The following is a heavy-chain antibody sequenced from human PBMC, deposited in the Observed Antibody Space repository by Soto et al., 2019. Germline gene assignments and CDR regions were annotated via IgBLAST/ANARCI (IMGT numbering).Heavy chain of an antibody. Sequence: QVQLVQSGAEVKKPGSSVKVSCKASGGTFSSYAISWVRQAPGQGLEWMGGIIPIFGTANYAQKFQGRVTITADESTSTADMELSSLRSEDTAVYYCARGVVVPAATTGWYFDLWGRGTLVTVSS. CDR1: GGTFSSYA. J-gene: IGHJ2*01. D-gene: IGHD2-2*01. CDR3: ARGVVVPAATTGWYFDL. V-gene: IGHV1-69*01. CDR2: IIPIFGTA.